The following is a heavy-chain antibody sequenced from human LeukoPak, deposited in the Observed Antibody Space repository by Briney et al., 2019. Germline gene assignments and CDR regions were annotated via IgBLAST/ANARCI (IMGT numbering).Heavy chain of an antibody. Sequence: PGGSLRLSCAASGFTFDVYWIRWVRQAPGKGLVWVSHINNDGSSTSYADSVKGRFIISRDNAKKTVYLQMNSLRGEDTALYYCVRDIGAVGATNAFDIWGQGAMVTVSS. CDR2: INNDGSST. V-gene: IGHV3-74*01. D-gene: IGHD1-26*01. CDR3: VRDIGAVGATNAFDI. J-gene: IGHJ3*02. CDR1: GFTFDVYW.